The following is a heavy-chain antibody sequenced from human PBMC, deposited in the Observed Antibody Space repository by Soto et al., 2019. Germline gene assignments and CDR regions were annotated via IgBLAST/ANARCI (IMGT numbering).Heavy chain of an antibody. CDR3: ARAGSYYPPDY. D-gene: IGHD1-26*01. Sequence: GGSLRLSCAASGFTFSNYAMHWVRQAPGKGLGWVAVILYDGSNEYYADSVKGRSTISRDNSKNTLYLEVNSLRAEDTAVYYCARAGSYYPPDYWGQGILVTVSS. CDR2: ILYDGSNE. CDR1: GFTFSNYA. V-gene: IGHV3-30*04. J-gene: IGHJ4*02.